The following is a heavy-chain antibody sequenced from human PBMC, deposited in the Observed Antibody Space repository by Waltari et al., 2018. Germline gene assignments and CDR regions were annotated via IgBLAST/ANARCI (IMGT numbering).Heavy chain of an antibody. Sequence: VQLAQSGAEVKKPGESLKISCKGSGYAFTDYWIGWVRQMPGKGLEWMGIIYPGDSDTRYSPSFQGQVTISADKSINIAYLQWGSLKASDTAIYYCARKSHGMDVWGQGTAVTVSS. CDR1: GYAFTDYW. J-gene: IGHJ6*02. CDR3: ARKSHGMDV. V-gene: IGHV5-51*01. CDR2: IYPGDSDT.